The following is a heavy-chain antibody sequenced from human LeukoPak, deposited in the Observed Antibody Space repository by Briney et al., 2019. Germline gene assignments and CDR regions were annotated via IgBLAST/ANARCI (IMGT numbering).Heavy chain of an antibody. CDR2: ISSSSSTI. Sequence: PGGSLRLSCVASGLTVSSYSMNWVRQAPGKGLEWVSYISSSSSTIYYADSVKGRFTISRDNAKNSLDLQMNSLRDEDTAVYYCARARASGRSGFDYWGQVTLVTVSS. V-gene: IGHV3-48*02. D-gene: IGHD2-15*01. CDR3: ARARASGRSGFDY. CDR1: GLTVSSYS. J-gene: IGHJ4*02.